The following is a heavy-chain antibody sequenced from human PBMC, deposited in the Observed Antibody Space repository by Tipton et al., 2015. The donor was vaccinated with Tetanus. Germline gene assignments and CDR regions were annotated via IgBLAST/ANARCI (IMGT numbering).Heavy chain of an antibody. CDR1: GVSMIDSY. D-gene: IGHD5-12*01. V-gene: IGHV4-4*07. Sequence: TLSLTCTVSGVSMIDSYWNWIRQPAGKGLEWIGRIYSSGTTNYDPSLRGRVTMSIDTSKNRFSLKLTSVTAADTAVYYCASRGYSGRRQIEDYWGQGTLVTVSS. CDR3: ASRGYSGRRQIEDY. J-gene: IGHJ4*02. CDR2: IYSSGTT.